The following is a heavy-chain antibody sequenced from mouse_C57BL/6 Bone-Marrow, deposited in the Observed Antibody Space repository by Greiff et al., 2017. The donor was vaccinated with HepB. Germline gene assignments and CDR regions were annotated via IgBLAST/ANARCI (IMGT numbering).Heavy chain of an antibody. CDR1: GYAFSSSW. Sequence: QVQLQQSGPELVKPGASVKISCKASGYAFSSSWMNWVKQRPGKGLEWIGRIYPGDGDTNYNGKFKGKATLTADKSSSTAYMQLSSLTSEDSAVYFCARGYGIFAYWGQGTLVTVSA. D-gene: IGHD2-10*02. J-gene: IGHJ3*01. V-gene: IGHV1-82*01. CDR3: ARGYGIFAY. CDR2: IYPGDGDT.